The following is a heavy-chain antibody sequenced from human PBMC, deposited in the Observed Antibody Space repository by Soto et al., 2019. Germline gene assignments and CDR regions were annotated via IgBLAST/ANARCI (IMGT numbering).Heavy chain of an antibody. CDR1: GFTFSSYG. CDR3: ARSQYSSSWYPFDY. D-gene: IGHD6-13*01. Sequence: QVQLVESGGGVVQPGRSLRLSCAASGFTFSSYGMHWVRQAPGKGLEWVAVIYYDGSNKYYADSVKGRFTISRDNSKNTLYLQMKSLSAEDTAVFYCARSQYSSSWYPFDYWGQGTLVTVSS. CDR2: IYYDGSNK. J-gene: IGHJ4*02. V-gene: IGHV3-33*01.